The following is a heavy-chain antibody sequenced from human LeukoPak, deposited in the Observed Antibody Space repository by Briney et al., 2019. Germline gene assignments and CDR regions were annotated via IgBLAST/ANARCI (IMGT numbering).Heavy chain of an antibody. CDR1: GFTFSHYG. Sequence: GGSLRLSCAASGFTFSHYGMTWVRQAPGKGLEWVSAISGSGGSTYCAGSVKGRLTISRDNSKNTLYLQMNSLRAEDAAVYYCARAPVTSCSGVLCYPFDYWGQGTLVTVSS. J-gene: IGHJ4*02. D-gene: IGHD2-15*01. CDR3: ARAPVTSCSGVLCYPFDY. V-gene: IGHV3-23*01. CDR2: ISGSGGST.